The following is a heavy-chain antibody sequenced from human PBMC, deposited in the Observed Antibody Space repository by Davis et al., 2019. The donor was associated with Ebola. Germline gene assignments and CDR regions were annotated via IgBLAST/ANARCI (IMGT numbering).Heavy chain of an antibody. CDR3: AKLGIAAAEIDY. CDR1: GFTFSSYG. D-gene: IGHD6-13*01. CDR2: ISYDGSNK. V-gene: IGHV3-30*18. J-gene: IGHJ4*02. Sequence: PGGSLRLSCAASGFTFSSYGMHWVRQAPGKGLEWVAVISYDGSNKYYADSVKGRFTISRDNSKNTLYLQMNSLRAEDTAVYYCAKLGIAAAEIDYWGQGTLVTVSS.